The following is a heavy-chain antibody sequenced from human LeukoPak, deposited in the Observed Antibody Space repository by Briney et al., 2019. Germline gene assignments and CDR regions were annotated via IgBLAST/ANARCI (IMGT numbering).Heavy chain of an antibody. V-gene: IGHV1-2*02. CDR2: INPNSGGT. J-gene: IGHJ4*02. CDR1: GYTFTGYY. Sequence: ASVKVSCKASGYTFTGYYMHWVRQVPGQGLEWMGWINPNSGGTNYAQKFQGRVTMTRDTSISTAYMELSRLRSDDTAVYYCARAISRIQLWLPDYWGQGTLVTVSS. D-gene: IGHD5-18*01. CDR3: ARAISRIQLWLPDY.